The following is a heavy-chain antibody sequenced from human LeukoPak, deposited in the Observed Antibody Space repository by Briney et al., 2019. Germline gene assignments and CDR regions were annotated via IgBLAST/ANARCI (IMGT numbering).Heavy chain of an antibody. J-gene: IGHJ4*02. CDR3: ARGYERITFFARLFDY. V-gene: IGHV4-39*01. Sequence: SETLSLTCTVSGGSISSSSYYWGWIRQPPGKGLEWIGSIYYSGSTYYNPSLKSRVTISVDTSKNQFSLKLSSVTAADTAVYYCARGYERITFFARLFDYWGQGTLVTVSS. D-gene: IGHD3-3*01. CDR2: IYYSGST. CDR1: GGSISSSSYY.